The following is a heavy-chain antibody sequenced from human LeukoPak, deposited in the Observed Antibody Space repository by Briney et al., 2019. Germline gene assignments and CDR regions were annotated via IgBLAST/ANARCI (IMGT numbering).Heavy chain of an antibody. V-gene: IGHV1-8*01. J-gene: IGHJ3*01. CDR3: ARSRGVLGGGFDSLYF. D-gene: IGHD3-16*01. CDR1: GYTFTSYD. CDR2: MDPNSGNT. Sequence: ASVKVSCKASGYTFTSYDINWVRQAPGQGREWMGWMDPNSGNTGHTQNFQGRFTMTRSTSISTAYMELTSLRSEDTAVYYCARSRGVLGGGFDSLYFWGQGTMVTVSS.